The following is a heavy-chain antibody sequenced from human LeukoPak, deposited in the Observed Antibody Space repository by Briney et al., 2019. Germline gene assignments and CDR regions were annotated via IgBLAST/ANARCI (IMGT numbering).Heavy chain of an antibody. Sequence: PGGSLRLSCAASGFTFSSYGMHWVRQAPGKGLEWVAVIWYDGSNKYYADSVKGRFTISRDNSKNTLYLQMNSLRAEDTAVYYCAKDSGSSGWHPPDYWGQGTLVTVSS. V-gene: IGHV3-33*06. CDR2: IWYDGSNK. CDR1: GFTFSSYG. J-gene: IGHJ4*02. D-gene: IGHD6-19*01. CDR3: AKDSGSSGWHPPDY.